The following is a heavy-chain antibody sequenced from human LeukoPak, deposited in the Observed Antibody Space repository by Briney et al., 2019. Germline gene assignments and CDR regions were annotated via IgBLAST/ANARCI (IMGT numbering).Heavy chain of an antibody. CDR2: IYYSGST. J-gene: IGHJ4*02. D-gene: IGHD2-15*01. CDR1: GGSISSYY. V-gene: IGHV4-59*01. Sequence: PSETLSLTCTVSGGSISSYYWSWIRQPPGKGLEWIGYIYYSGSTNYNPSLKSRVTISVDTSKNQFSLKLSSVTAADTAVYYCASPWDIADYWGQGTLVTVSS. CDR3: ASPWDIADY.